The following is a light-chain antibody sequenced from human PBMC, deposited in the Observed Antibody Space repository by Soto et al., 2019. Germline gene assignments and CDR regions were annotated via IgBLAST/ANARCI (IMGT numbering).Light chain of an antibody. CDR2: ATS. J-gene: IGKJ4*01. CDR3: QKYNSAPLT. Sequence: DVQMTQSPSSLSAFVGDRVTITCRASQGIAPYLAWFQQKPGKAPKLLIYATSTLQPGVPSRFSGSGSGTDFTLTISSLQPEDVGTYYCQKYNSAPLTFGGGTKVEIK. CDR1: QGIAPY. V-gene: IGKV1-27*01.